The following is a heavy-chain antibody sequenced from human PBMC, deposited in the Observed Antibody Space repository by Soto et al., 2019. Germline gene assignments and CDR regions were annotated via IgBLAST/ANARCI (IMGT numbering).Heavy chain of an antibody. V-gene: IGHV1-18*01. J-gene: IGHJ3*02. D-gene: IGHD6-19*01. Sequence: ASVKVSCKASGYTFTSYGISWVRQAPGQGLEWMGWISAYNGNTNYAQKLQGRVTVTTDTSTSTAYMELRSLRSDDTAVYYCARDCLMYSSGWYCAFDIWGQGTMVTVSS. CDR2: ISAYNGNT. CDR1: GYTFTSYG. CDR3: ARDCLMYSSGWYCAFDI.